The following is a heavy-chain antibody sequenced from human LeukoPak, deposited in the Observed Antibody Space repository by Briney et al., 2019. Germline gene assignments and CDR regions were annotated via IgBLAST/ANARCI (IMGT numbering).Heavy chain of an antibody. CDR3: ARDGWFDA. CDR2: IYYSGST. Sequence: PSETLSLTCTVSGGSVSTYYWSWIRQPPGKGLEWIGYIYYSGSTNYNPSLKSRVTISVDTSKNQFSLKLSSVTAADTAVYYCARDGWFDAWGQGTLVTVSS. CDR1: GGSVSTYY. V-gene: IGHV4-59*02. J-gene: IGHJ5*02.